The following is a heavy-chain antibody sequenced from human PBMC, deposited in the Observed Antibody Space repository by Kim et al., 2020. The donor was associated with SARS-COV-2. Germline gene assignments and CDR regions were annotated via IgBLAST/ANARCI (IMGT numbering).Heavy chain of an antibody. J-gene: IGHJ4*02. V-gene: IGHV1-69*13. CDR3: ARPAGIAVAGRFDY. CDR1: GGTFSSYA. D-gene: IGHD6-19*01. Sequence: SVKVSCKASGGTFSSYAISWVRQAHGQGLEWMGGIIPIFGTANYAQKFQGRVTITADESTSTAYMELSSLRSEDTAVYYCARPAGIAVAGRFDYWGQGTLVTVSS. CDR2: IIPIFGTA.